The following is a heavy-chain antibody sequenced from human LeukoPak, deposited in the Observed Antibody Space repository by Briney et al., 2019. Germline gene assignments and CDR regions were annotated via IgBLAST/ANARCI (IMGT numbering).Heavy chain of an antibody. V-gene: IGHV3-30*18. CDR2: ISYDGSNK. CDR3: AKGRNSGWYGGDY. J-gene: IGHJ4*02. CDR1: GFTFSSYG. D-gene: IGHD6-19*01. Sequence: GGSLRLSCAASGFTFSSYGMHWVRQAPGKGLEWVAVISYDGSNKYYADSVKGRFTISRDNSKNTLYLQMNSLRAEDTAVYYCAKGRNSGWYGGDYWGQGTLVTDSS.